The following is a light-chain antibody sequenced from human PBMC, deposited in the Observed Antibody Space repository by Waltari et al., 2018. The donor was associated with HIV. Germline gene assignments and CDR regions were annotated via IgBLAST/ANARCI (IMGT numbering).Light chain of an antibody. J-gene: IGKJ2*01. CDR3: QQYGSSPPYT. CDR2: GAS. Sequence: EIVLTQSQGTLSLSQGERATLSCRASQSVSSSYLAWYQQKPGQAPRLLIYGASSRATGIPDRFSGSGSGTDFSLTISRLEPEDVAVYYCQQYGSSPPYTFGQGTKLEIK. CDR1: QSVSSSY. V-gene: IGKV3-20*01.